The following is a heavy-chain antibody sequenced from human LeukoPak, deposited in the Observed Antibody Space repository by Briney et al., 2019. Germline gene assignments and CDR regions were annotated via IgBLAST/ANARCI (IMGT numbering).Heavy chain of an antibody. Sequence: SVKVSCKASGGTFSSYAISWVRQAPGQGLEWMGGIIPIFGTANYAQKFQGRVTITADKSTSTAYMELSSLRSEDTAVYYCANLVVPGDIPDYWGQGTLVTVSS. D-gene: IGHD2-2*02. CDR2: IIPIFGTA. J-gene: IGHJ4*02. CDR1: GGTFSSYA. CDR3: ANLVVPGDIPDY. V-gene: IGHV1-69*06.